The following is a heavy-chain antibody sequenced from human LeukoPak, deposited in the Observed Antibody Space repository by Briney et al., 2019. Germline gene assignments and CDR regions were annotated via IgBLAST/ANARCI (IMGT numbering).Heavy chain of an antibody. D-gene: IGHD2-15*01. Sequence: SVKVSCKASGGTFSSYAISWVRQAPGQGLEWMGGIIPIFGTANYAQKFQGRVTITTDESTSTAYMELRSLRSDDTAVYYCARDGGYCSGGSCYSNWFDPWGQGTLVTVSS. CDR3: ARDGGYCSGGSCYSNWFDP. J-gene: IGHJ5*02. CDR2: IIPIFGTA. V-gene: IGHV1-69*05. CDR1: GGTFSSYA.